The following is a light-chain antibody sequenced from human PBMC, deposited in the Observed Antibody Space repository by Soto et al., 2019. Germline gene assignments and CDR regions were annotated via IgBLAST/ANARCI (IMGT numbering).Light chain of an antibody. CDR3: PQYYSYPIT. J-gene: IGKJ5*01. CDR1: QGISSY. CDR2: AAS. V-gene: IGKV1-8*01. Sequence: AIRMTQSPSSFSASTGDRVTITCRASQGISSYLAWYQQKPGKAPKLLIYAASTLQSGVPSRFSGSGSGTAFTLTISCLQSADFATYYCPQYYSYPITFGQGTRLEIK.